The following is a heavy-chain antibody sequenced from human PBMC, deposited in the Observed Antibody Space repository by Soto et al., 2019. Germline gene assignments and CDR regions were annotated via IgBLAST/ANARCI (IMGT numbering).Heavy chain of an antibody. CDR2: IYNIGST. V-gene: IGHV4-61*05. Sequence: PSETLSLTCTVSGGSISSSSYSWGWIRQPPGKGLEWIGYIYNIGSTNYNPSLRSRVTMSIDTSQEQFSLKLSSVTATDTAVYYCARDQLEGNWFDPWGQGTLVTVSS. CDR1: GGSISSSSYS. CDR3: ARDQLEGNWFDP. D-gene: IGHD1-1*01. J-gene: IGHJ5*02.